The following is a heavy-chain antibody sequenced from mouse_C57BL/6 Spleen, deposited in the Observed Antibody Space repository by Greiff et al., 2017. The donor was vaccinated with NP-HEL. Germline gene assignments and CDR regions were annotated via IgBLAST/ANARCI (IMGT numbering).Heavy chain of an antibody. D-gene: IGHD2-12*01. CDR3: ARDLGYYSYAMDY. CDR2: ISDGGSYT. V-gene: IGHV5-4*01. Sequence: EVHLVESGGGLVKPGGSLKLSCAASGFTFSSYAMSWVRQTPEKRLEWVATISDGGSYTYYPDNVKGRFTISRDNAKNNLYLQMSHLKSEDTAMYYCARDLGYYSYAMDYWGQGTSVTVSS. J-gene: IGHJ4*01. CDR1: GFTFSSYA.